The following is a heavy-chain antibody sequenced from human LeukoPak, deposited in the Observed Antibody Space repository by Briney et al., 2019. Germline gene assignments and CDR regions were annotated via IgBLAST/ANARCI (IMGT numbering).Heavy chain of an antibody. J-gene: IGHJ4*02. CDR2: ITGSGGST. CDR1: GFTFSSYV. D-gene: IGHD1-7*01. Sequence: GGSLRLSCAASGFTFSSYVMSWIRQAPGKGLEWVSAITGSGGSTFYTDFVKGRFTISRDNSKKTLYLQMSSLRAEDTAVYYCAKEWSNAGTTISPPDYWGQGTLVTVSS. CDR3: AKEWSNAGTTISPPDY. V-gene: IGHV3-23*01.